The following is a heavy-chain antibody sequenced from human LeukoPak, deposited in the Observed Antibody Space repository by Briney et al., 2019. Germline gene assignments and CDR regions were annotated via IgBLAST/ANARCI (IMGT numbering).Heavy chain of an antibody. D-gene: IGHD2-8*02. V-gene: IGHV5-51*01. CDR3: ATSRILYWSYPYRAFDI. CDR2: IYPGDSDT. J-gene: IGHJ3*02. Sequence: GESLKISCKGSGYSFTSYWIGWVRQMPGKGLEWMGIIYPGDSDTRYSPSFQGQVTISADKSISTAYLQWSSLKASDTAMYYCATSRILYWSYPYRAFDIWGQGTMVTVSS. CDR1: GYSFTSYW.